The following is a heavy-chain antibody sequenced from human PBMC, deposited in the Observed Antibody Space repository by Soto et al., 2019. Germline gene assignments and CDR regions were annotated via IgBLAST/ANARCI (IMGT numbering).Heavy chain of an antibody. CDR2: IYYSGST. Sequence: SETLSLTCTVSGGSISSGGYYWSWIRQHPGKGLEWIGYIYYSGSTYYNPSLKSRVTISVDTSKNQFSLKLSAVTAADTAVYSCSSLEWRYYFFCMDVWGQGTTVTVS. V-gene: IGHV4-31*03. J-gene: IGHJ6*02. CDR1: GGSISSGGYY. D-gene: IGHD3-3*01. CDR3: SSLEWRYYFFCMDV.